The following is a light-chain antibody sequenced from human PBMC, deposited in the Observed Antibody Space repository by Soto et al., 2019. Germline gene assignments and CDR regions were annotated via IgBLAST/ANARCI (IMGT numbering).Light chain of an antibody. CDR1: SRDVGAYNY. V-gene: IGLV2-14*01. Sequence: QSVLTQPSSLSGSPGQSITLSCTGTSRDVGAYNYVSWYQQHPGKAPKLMVYDVTNRPSGVSDRFSGSKSGNTASLTISGLQAEDEADYFCSSHSNITPYVFGTGTKVTVL. J-gene: IGLJ1*01. CDR2: DVT. CDR3: SSHSNITPYV.